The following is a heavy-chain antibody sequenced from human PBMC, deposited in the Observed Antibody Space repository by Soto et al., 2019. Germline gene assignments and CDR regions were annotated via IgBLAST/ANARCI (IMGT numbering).Heavy chain of an antibody. Sequence: PRLSCAASGLTLSSYAMSWVREAPGKGVEWGSAISGSGGSTYYADSVKGRFAISRDNTKNTLYLQMNSLRAEDTAVFYCAKSRLTMVRGVNYYYYGMDVWGQGTTVTVSS. CDR2: ISGSGGST. CDR3: AKSRLTMVRGVNYYYYGMDV. CDR1: GLTLSSYA. J-gene: IGHJ6*02. V-gene: IGHV3-23*01. D-gene: IGHD3-10*01.